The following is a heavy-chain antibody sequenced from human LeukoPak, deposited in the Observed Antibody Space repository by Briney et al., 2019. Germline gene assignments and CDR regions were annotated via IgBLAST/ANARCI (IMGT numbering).Heavy chain of an antibody. D-gene: IGHD3-10*01. CDR1: GFTFSSYE. Sequence: GGSLRLSCAASGFTFSSYEMNWVRQAPGKGLEYVSAISSNGGSTYYANSVKGRFTISRDNSKNTLYLQMGSLRAEDMAVYYCARVGRRDYYGSGSYYRHFDYWGQGTLVTVSS. CDR3: ARVGRRDYYGSGSYYRHFDY. CDR2: ISSNGGST. V-gene: IGHV3-64*01. J-gene: IGHJ4*02.